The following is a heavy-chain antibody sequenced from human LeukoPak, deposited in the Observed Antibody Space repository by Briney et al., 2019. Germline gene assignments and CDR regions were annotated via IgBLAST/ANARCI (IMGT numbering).Heavy chain of an antibody. D-gene: IGHD1-20*01. V-gene: IGHV1-69*13. CDR1: GGTFSSYA. Sequence: SVKVSCKASGGTFSSYAISWVRQASGQGFEWMGGIIPIFGTANYAQKFQGRVTITADESTSTAYMELSSLRSEDTAVYYCARVRSKWNRDFDYWGQGTLVTVSS. CDR3: ARVRSKWNRDFDY. J-gene: IGHJ4*02. CDR2: IIPIFGTA.